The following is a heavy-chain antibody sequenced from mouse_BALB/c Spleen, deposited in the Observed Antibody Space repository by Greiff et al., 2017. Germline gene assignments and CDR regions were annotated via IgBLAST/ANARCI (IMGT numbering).Heavy chain of an antibody. CDR1: GYTFTDYV. V-gene: IGHV1-77*01. CDR3: ARSHGLDY. D-gene: IGHD1-2*01. J-gene: IGHJ2*01. CDR2: IYPGSGST. Sequence: QVQLQQSGPELVKPGASVKMSCKASGYTFTDYVISWVKQRTGQGLEWIGEIYPGSGSTYYNEKFKGKATLTADKSSNTAYMQLSSLTSEDSAVYYCARSHGLDYWGQGTTLTVSS.